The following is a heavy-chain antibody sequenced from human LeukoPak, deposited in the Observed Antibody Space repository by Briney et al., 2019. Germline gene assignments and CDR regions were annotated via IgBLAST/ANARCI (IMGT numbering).Heavy chain of an antibody. Sequence: GGSLRLSCAASEFTFSTYWMSWVRQAPGKGLEWVANIKQDGSEKNYVDSVKGRFTISRDNAKNSLYLQMNSLRAEDTAEYYCARAGSAAAGHFYYYGMDVWGQGTTVTVSS. CDR2: IKQDGSEK. D-gene: IGHD6-13*01. J-gene: IGHJ6*02. V-gene: IGHV3-7*05. CDR3: ARAGSAAAGHFYYYGMDV. CDR1: EFTFSTYW.